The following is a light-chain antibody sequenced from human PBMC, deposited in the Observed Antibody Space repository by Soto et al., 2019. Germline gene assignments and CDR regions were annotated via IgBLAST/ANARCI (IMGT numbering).Light chain of an antibody. J-gene: IGKJ3*01. Sequence: EIVLTQSPGTLSLSPGERATLSCRASQSVSSNNLAWYHQRPGQAPRVVIYGASTRATGIPERFSGSGSGTDFTLTISRLEPEDFAVYYCQQYGRSPFTFGPGTKVDI. CDR2: GAS. V-gene: IGKV3-20*01. CDR1: QSVSSNN. CDR3: QQYGRSPFT.